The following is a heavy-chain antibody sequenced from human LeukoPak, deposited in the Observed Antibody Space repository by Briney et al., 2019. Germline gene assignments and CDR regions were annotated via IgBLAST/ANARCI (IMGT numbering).Heavy chain of an antibody. Sequence: PGGSLRLSCAASGFTFSSYWMSWVRQAPVKRPQWVANIKQDGSETYYVDSVKGRFTISRDNAKNSLYLQMNSLRAEDTAVYYCARDFLYERFDYWGQGALVTVSS. CDR2: IKQDGSET. CDR3: ARDFLYERFDY. D-gene: IGHD2-8*01. J-gene: IGHJ4*02. V-gene: IGHV3-7*03. CDR1: GFTFSSYW.